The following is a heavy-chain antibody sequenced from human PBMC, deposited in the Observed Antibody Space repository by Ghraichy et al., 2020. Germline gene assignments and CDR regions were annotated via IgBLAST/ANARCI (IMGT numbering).Heavy chain of an antibody. CDR1: GSIFSNYG. D-gene: IGHD1-26*01. CDR2: ISESGGNT. CDR3: AKASGNYWRYGMDV. Sequence: GGSLRLSCAASGSIFSNYGMIWVRQAQGKGLEWVSAISESGGNTNYADSVKGRFTSSRDSSRKTLYLQMHSLRVEDTAVYHCAKASGNYWRYGMDVWGQGATVTVPS. J-gene: IGHJ6*02. V-gene: IGHV3-23*01.